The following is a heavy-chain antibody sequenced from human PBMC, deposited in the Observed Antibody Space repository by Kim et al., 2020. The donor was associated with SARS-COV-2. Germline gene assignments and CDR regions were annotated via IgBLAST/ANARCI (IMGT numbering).Heavy chain of an antibody. CDR3: ATGGFTAFDY. Sequence: GETNYAQKFQGRVTMTEDTSTDTAYMELSSLRSEDTAVYYCATGGFTAFDYWGQGTLVTVSS. CDR2: GET. J-gene: IGHJ4*02. V-gene: IGHV1-24*01. D-gene: IGHD3-10*01.